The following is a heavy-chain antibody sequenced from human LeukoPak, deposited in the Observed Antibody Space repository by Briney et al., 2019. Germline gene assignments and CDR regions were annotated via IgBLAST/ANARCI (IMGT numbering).Heavy chain of an antibody. D-gene: IGHD3-22*01. Sequence: GGSLRLSCAASGFTFSSYAMSWVRQAPGKGLEWVSAISGSGGSTYYADSVKGRFTISRDNSKNTLYLQMNSLRAEDTAVYYCAKGFEYYDSRAEEPFDIWGQGTMVTVSS. J-gene: IGHJ3*02. V-gene: IGHV3-23*01. CDR3: AKGFEYYDSRAEEPFDI. CDR1: GFTFSSYA. CDR2: ISGSGGST.